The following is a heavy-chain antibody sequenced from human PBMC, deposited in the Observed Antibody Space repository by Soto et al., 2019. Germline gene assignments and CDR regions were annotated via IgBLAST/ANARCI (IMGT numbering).Heavy chain of an antibody. D-gene: IGHD6-19*01. CDR2: IYYSGST. CDR3: ARVPWQWLGGYAFEI. V-gene: IGHV4-59*01. Sequence: PSETLSLTCTVSGGSINSYYWSWIRQPPGKGLEWIGYIYYSGSTNYNPSLKSRATISVDTSKNQFTLKLSSVTAADTAVYYCARVPWQWLGGYAFEIWGQGTMVT. CDR1: GGSINSYY. J-gene: IGHJ3*02.